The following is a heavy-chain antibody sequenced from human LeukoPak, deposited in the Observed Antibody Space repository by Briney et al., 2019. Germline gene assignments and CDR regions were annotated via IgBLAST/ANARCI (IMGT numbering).Heavy chain of an antibody. V-gene: IGHV1-2*04. D-gene: IGHD5-18*01. CDR1: GYTFTGYY. CDR2: INPNSGGT. Sequence: ASVKVSCKASGYTFTGYYMHWVRQAPGQGLEWMGWINPNSGGTNYAQKFQGWVTMTRDTSISTAYMELSRLRSDDTAVYYCARSWIQLWLNYYYGMDVWGQGTTVTVSS. CDR3: ARSWIQLWLNYYYGMDV. J-gene: IGHJ6*02.